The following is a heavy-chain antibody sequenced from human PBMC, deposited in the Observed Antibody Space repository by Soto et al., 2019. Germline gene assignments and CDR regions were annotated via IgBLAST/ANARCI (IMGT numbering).Heavy chain of an antibody. J-gene: IGHJ6*02. CDR1: RFCLRDDA. CDR2: ISSGSRTI. CDR3: ARIKLVEWFFISVDVYDMDV. V-gene: IGHV3-48*04. D-gene: IGHD3-3*01. Sequence: LRLPCVATRFCLRDDAVNWVRQAPGQGREGDSFISSGSRTIYYADSVEGRFTVSRGNARNSVSVQMDSLRGEDAAVYYCARIKLVEWFFISVDVYDMDVWGQGTPVTVSS.